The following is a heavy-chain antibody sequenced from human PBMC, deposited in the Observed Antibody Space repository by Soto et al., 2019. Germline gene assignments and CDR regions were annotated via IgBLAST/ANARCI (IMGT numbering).Heavy chain of an antibody. D-gene: IGHD3-16*01. Sequence: QVQLQESGPGLVKPSETLSLTCTVSGGSISSYYWSWIRQPPGKGLEWIGYIYYSGSTNYNPSLKSRFTISVDTSKNQFSLKLSSVTAADTAVYYCARNEYIGGVKKPLYYFDYWGQVTLVTVTS. J-gene: IGHJ4*02. V-gene: IGHV4-59*01. CDR1: GGSISSYY. CDR2: IYYSGST. CDR3: ARNEYIGGVKKPLYYFDY.